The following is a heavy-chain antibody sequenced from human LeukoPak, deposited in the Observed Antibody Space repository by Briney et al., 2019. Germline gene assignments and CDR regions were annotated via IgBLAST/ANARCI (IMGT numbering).Heavy chain of an antibody. CDR3: AADYRGDLYYDSSGYGAFDI. V-gene: IGHV1-58*02. J-gene: IGHJ3*02. D-gene: IGHD3-22*01. CDR2: IAVGSGNT. CDR1: GFTFTSSA. Sequence: ASVKVSCKASGFTFTSSAMQWVRQARGQRLEWIGWIAVGSGNTNYAQKFQERVTITRDMSTSTAYMELSSLRSEDTAVYYCAADYRGDLYYDSSGYGAFDIWGQGTMVTVSS.